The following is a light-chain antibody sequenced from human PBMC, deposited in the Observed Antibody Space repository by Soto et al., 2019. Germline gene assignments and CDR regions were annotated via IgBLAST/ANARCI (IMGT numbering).Light chain of an antibody. Sequence: QSVLTQPPSASGTPGQRVAIPCSGSTSNIGSNTVSWFQQLPGTAPKLLIFTNNKRPSGVSDRFSGSKSGTSASLAISGLQSGDEADYYCAAWDDSLTGPVFGGGTKLTVL. CDR1: TSNIGSNT. CDR2: TNN. J-gene: IGLJ3*02. CDR3: AAWDDSLTGPV. V-gene: IGLV1-44*01.